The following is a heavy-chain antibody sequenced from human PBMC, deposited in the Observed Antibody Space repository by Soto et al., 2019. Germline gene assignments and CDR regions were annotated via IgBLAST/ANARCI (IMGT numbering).Heavy chain of an antibody. CDR3: AREVARITGTER. CDR1: GTSISSFY. CDR2: VYKTGSA. J-gene: IGHJ4*02. V-gene: IGHV4-59*01. D-gene: IGHD1-20*01. Sequence: XETVALTCTVSGTSISSFYWSCIRQPPGKGLEWIGDVYKTGSANYNPSLKSRVTISVDPSKKQFSLKLRPVTTADTAVYYCAREVARITGTERWGQGTLVTVYS.